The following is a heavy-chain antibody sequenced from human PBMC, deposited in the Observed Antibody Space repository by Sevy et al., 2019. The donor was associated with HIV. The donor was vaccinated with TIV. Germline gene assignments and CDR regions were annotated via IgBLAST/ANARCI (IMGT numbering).Heavy chain of an antibody. V-gene: IGHV4-4*02. CDR3: ARAPLEVYYDSSGYYDN. J-gene: IGHJ4*02. CDR2: IYHSGST. CDR1: GGSISSSNW. D-gene: IGHD3-22*01. Sequence: SETLSLTCAVSGGSISSSNWWSRVRQPPGKGLEWIGEIYHSGSTNYNPSLKSRVTISVDKSKNQFSLKLSSVTAADTAVYYCARAPLEVYYDSSGYYDNWGQRTLVTVSS.